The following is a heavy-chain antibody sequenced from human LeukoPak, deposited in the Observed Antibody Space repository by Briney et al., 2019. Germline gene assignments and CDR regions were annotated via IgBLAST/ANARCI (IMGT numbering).Heavy chain of an antibody. D-gene: IGHD6-13*01. CDR2: IKQDGSEK. CDR1: GFTFSSYW. V-gene: IGHV3-7*01. CDR3: ARDPRDDFHSSWYYYNMNTRGFDY. Sequence: TGGSLRLSCAASGFTFSSYWMSWVRQAPGKGLEWVANIKQDGSEKYYVDSVKGRFTISRDNAKNSLYLQMNSLRAEDTAVYYCARDPRDDFHSSWYYYNMNTRGFDYWGQGTLVTVSS. J-gene: IGHJ4*02.